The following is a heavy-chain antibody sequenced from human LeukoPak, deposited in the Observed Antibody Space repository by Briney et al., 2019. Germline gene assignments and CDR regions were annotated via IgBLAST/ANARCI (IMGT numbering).Heavy chain of an antibody. CDR2: INPNSGGT. V-gene: IGHV1-2*02. Sequence: GASVKVSCKASGYTFTDYYMHWVRQAPGQGLEWMGWINPNSGGTYYGQNFQDRVTMTRDTSISTAYMELSGPRFDDTAVYYCARDHGQTGYDFWGQGTLVTVSS. D-gene: IGHD1-1*01. J-gene: IGHJ4*02. CDR3: ARDHGQTGYDF. CDR1: GYTFTDYY.